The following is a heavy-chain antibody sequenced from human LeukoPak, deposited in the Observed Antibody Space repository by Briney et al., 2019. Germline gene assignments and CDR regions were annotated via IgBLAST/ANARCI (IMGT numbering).Heavy chain of an antibody. CDR3: ARYCSRTNCYKAGFDP. Sequence: SETLSLTCTVSGGSISSGGYYWSWIRQRPGKGLEWIGYIYYSGSTYSNPSLKSRVTISVDTSKNQFSLNLSSVTAADTAVYYCARYCSRTNCYKAGFDPWGQGTLVTVSS. CDR1: GGSISSGGYY. CDR2: IYYSGST. J-gene: IGHJ5*02. D-gene: IGHD2-2*02. V-gene: IGHV4-31*03.